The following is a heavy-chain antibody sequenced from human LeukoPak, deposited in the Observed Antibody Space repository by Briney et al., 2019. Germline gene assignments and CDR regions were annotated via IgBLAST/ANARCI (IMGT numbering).Heavy chain of an antibody. CDR2: ISGSGGST. Sequence: ETLSLTCTVSGGSISGYYWSWVRQAPGKGLEWVSVISGSGGSTLYADSVKGRFTISRDNSKNTLYLQMNSLRAEDTAVYYCAKMTTISDWYFDLWGRGTLVTVSS. CDR1: GGSISGYY. J-gene: IGHJ2*01. D-gene: IGHD5-24*01. V-gene: IGHV3-23*01. CDR3: AKMTTISDWYFDL.